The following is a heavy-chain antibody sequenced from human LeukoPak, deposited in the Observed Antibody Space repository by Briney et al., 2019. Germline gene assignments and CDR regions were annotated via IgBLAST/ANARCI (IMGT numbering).Heavy chain of an antibody. Sequence: SVKVSCKASGGTFSSHAIAWVRQAPGQGPEWMGGIVPISGIADYAQKFQGRVTITADESTSTAYMELRSLTSDDTAVYYCARGLQYRLFKALRYYYMDVWGEGTTVTVSS. CDR1: GGTFSSHA. J-gene: IGHJ6*03. CDR2: IVPISGIA. CDR3: ARGLQYRLFKALRYYYMDV. V-gene: IGHV1-69*01. D-gene: IGHD2-15*01.